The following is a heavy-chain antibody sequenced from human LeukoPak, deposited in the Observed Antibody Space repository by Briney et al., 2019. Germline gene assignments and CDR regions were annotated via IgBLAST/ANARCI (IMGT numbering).Heavy chain of an antibody. CDR2: ISSSSSTI. J-gene: IGHJ3*02. Sequence: GGSLRLSCAASGFTFSSYSMNWVRQAPGKGLEWVSYISSSSSTIYYADSVKGRFTISRDNAKNSLYLQMNSLRAEDTAVYYCASGKIAAAPTDIWGQGTMVTVSS. D-gene: IGHD6-13*01. CDR3: ASGKIAAAPTDI. CDR1: GFTFSSYS. V-gene: IGHV3-48*04.